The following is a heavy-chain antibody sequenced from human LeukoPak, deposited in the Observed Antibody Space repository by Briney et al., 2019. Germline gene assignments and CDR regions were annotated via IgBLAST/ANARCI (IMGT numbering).Heavy chain of an antibody. J-gene: IGHJ4*01. Sequence: SETLSLTCTVSGGSISSYYWSWIRQPPGKGLEWIGYIYYSGSTNYNPSLKSRVTISVDTSKNQFSLKLSSVTAADTAVYYCARDSRYNWNGGFDYWGQGTLVSVSS. CDR3: ARDSRYNWNGGFDY. CDR1: GGSISSYY. CDR2: IYYSGST. D-gene: IGHD1-1*01. V-gene: IGHV4-59*12.